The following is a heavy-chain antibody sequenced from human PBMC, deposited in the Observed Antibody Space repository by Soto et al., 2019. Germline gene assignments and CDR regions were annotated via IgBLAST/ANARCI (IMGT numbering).Heavy chain of an antibody. V-gene: IGHV1-2*04. D-gene: IGHD3-10*01. Sequence: QVPLVQSGAEVKKPGASVKVSCKPSGYTFTGYYMHWVRQAPGQGLEWMGWINPNSGGTNYAQKFQGWVTMTRDTSISTAYMELSRLRSDDMAVYYCASSGPYYYGSGSYLGYWGQGTLVTVSS. CDR1: GYTFTGYY. J-gene: IGHJ4*02. CDR3: ASSGPYYYGSGSYLGY. CDR2: INPNSGGT.